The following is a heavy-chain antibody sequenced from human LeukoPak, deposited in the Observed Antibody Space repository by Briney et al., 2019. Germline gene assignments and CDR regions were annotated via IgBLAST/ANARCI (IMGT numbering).Heavy chain of an antibody. J-gene: IGHJ5*02. V-gene: IGHV4-34*01. CDR2: INHSGST. D-gene: IGHD6-6*01. CDR3: ASGRIAARPNWFDP. CDR1: GGSFSGYY. Sequence: PSETLSLTCAVYGGSFSGYYWSWIRQPPGKGLGWIGEINHSGSTNYNPSLKSRLTISADTSKNHFSLKLSSVTAADTAVSYCASGRIAARPNWFDPWGQGTLVTVSS.